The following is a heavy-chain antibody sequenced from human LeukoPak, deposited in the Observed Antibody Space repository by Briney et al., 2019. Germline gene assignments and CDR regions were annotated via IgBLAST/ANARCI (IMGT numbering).Heavy chain of an antibody. D-gene: IGHD3-22*01. Sequence: PETLSLTCKVSGASLSSYFWSWLGQPQGKGREGMGYIYYPGYPNNNPSLKSRVTIAVETSKSQFSLNLRSVTTADTAVYYCARGRYDSSGHLPTHQRKYYYYYMDVWGKGTTVTISS. CDR3: ARGRYDSSGHLPTHQRKYYYYYMDV. CDR1: GASLSSYF. V-gene: IGHV4-59*01. CDR2: IYYPGYP. J-gene: IGHJ6*03.